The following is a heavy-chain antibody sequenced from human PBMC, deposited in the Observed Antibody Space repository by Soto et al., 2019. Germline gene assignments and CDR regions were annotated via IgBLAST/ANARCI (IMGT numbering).Heavy chain of an antibody. D-gene: IGHD2-21*02. Sequence: EVQLVESGGDLVQPGRSLRLSCAASGFSFGDYAMHWVRQAPGKGLEWVSGISWKSASIGYADSVKGRFTISRDNAKNSLYLQMNSMSAEDTALYHCAKSRGDTANGLDVWVQGTTVTVSS. CDR3: AKSRGDTANGLDV. J-gene: IGHJ6*02. CDR1: GFSFGDYA. V-gene: IGHV3-9*01. CDR2: ISWKSASI.